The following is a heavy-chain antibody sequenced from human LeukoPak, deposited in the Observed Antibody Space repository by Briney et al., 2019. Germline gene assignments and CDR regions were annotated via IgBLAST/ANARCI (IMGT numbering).Heavy chain of an antibody. Sequence: GGSLRLSCAASGFTFSSYGMHWVRQAPGKGLEWVAFIRYDGSNKYYADSVKGRFTISRDNSKNTLYLQMNSLRAEDTAVYYCAKELGWELPFDYWGQGTLVTVSS. J-gene: IGHJ4*02. CDR1: GFTFSSYG. D-gene: IGHD1-26*01. CDR3: AKELGWELPFDY. V-gene: IGHV3-30*02. CDR2: IRYDGSNK.